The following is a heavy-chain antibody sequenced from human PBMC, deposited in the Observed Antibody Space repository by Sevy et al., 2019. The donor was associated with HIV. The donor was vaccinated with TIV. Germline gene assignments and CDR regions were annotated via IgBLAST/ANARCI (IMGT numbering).Heavy chain of an antibody. CDR2: IYYTGST. Sequence: TENLSLTCTVSGGSISSSSYYWGWIRQPPGNGLEWIGSIYYTGSTYYNPSLKSRVTISIDRTKNQFSLNLSSVTAAETAIYYCARPETVLTLGAFDIWGQGTMVNVSS. J-gene: IGHJ3*02. V-gene: IGHV4-39*01. CDR1: GGSISSSSYY. CDR3: ARPETVLTLGAFDI. D-gene: IGHD7-27*01.